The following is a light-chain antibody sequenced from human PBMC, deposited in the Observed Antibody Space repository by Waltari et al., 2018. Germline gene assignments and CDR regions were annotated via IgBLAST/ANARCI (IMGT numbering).Light chain of an antibody. V-gene: IGLV1-51*01. Sequence: QSVLTQPPSVSEAPGQRVTISCSGGSSNIGNNDVSWYQQFPGTAPKLLITDNNKRPFGIPDRFSGSKSGTSAPLGITGLQTGDEADYYCATWDSRLSVVVFGGGTKVTVL. CDR3: ATWDSRLSVVV. CDR2: DNN. J-gene: IGLJ3*02. CDR1: SSNIGNND.